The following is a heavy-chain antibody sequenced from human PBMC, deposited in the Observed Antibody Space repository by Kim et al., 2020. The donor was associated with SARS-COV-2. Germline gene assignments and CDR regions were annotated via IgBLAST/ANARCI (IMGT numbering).Heavy chain of an antibody. CDR2: IKSKTDGGTT. V-gene: IGHV3-15*01. Sequence: GGSLRLSCAASGFTFSNAWMSWVRQAPGKGLEWVGRIKSKTDGGTTDYAAPVKGRFTISRDDSKNTLYLQMNSLKTEDTAVYYCTTGANWGSESAFDIWGQGTMVTVSS. D-gene: IGHD7-27*01. J-gene: IGHJ3*02. CDR3: TTGANWGSESAFDI. CDR1: GFTFSNAW.